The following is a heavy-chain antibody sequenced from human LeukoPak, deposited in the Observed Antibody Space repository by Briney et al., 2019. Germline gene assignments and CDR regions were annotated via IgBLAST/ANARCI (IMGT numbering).Heavy chain of an antibody. CDR2: INWNGAWT. D-gene: IGHD3-22*01. CDR3: AGYYYDSSRGFDL. Sequence: GGSLRLSCAASGFKFDDYGMSWVRQAPGKGLEWVCDINWNGAWTGYADSVKGRFTISGDNAKNSLYLQVNSLRAEDTALYYCAGYYYDSSRGFDLWGQGTLVTVSA. CDR1: GFKFDDYG. V-gene: IGHV3-20*04. J-gene: IGHJ5*02.